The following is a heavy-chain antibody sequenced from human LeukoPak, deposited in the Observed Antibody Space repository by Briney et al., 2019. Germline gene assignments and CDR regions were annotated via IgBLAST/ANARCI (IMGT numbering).Heavy chain of an antibody. CDR1: GFIFSSYW. J-gene: IGHJ6*04. V-gene: IGHV3-7*03. CDR2: IKEEGSEK. Sequence: PGGSLRLSCAASGFIFSSYWMSWVRQAPGKGLESVANIKEEGSEKYYVDSVTGRFTISRDNAKNSLYLQTNSLRAEDTALYYRAKGAIRYCSSTSCPAQYYGVDVWGKGTTVTVSS. D-gene: IGHD2-2*01. CDR3: AKGAIRYCSSTSCPAQYYGVDV.